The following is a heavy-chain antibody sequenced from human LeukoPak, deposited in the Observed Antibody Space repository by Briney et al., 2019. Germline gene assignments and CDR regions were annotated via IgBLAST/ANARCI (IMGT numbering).Heavy chain of an antibody. Sequence: SQTLSLTCTVSGGSISSGDYYWSWIRQPPGKGLEWIGYIYYSGSTYYNPSLKSRVTISVDTSKNQFSLKLSSVTAADTAVYYCARRYYYDSSGYYYLDYWGQGTLVTVSS. J-gene: IGHJ4*02. CDR2: IYYSGST. D-gene: IGHD3-22*01. CDR3: ARRYYYDSSGYYYLDY. V-gene: IGHV4-30-4*01. CDR1: GGSISSGDYY.